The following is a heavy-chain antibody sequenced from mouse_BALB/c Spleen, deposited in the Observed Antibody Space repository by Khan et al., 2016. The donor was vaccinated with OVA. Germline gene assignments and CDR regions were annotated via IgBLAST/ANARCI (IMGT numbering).Heavy chain of an antibody. CDR1: RFTISSYG. CDR3: ARSAM. Sequence: EVQLVESGGGIVQPGGSLKCSCAASRFTISSYGMPSVRQTPDQRLELVATIDPNGGSTEYQDSLKRRFTISGDNAKNALYLQIGSLKSEDTAMYYCARSAMWGQGTTLTVSS. V-gene: IGHV5-6-3*01. J-gene: IGHJ2*01. CDR2: IDPNGGST. D-gene: IGHD1-1*02.